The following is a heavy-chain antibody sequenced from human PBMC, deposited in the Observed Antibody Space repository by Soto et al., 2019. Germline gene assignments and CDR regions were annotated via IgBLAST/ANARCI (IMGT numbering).Heavy chain of an antibody. CDR2: IYYSGST. Sequence: SETLSLTCTVSGGSISSGDYYWSWIRQPPGKGLEWIGYIYYSGSTYYNPSLKSRVTISVDTSKNQFSLKLSSVTAADTAVCYCARSGVVVAAVNWFDPWGQGTLVTVSS. V-gene: IGHV4-30-4*01. J-gene: IGHJ5*02. D-gene: IGHD2-15*01. CDR1: GGSISSGDYY. CDR3: ARSGVVVAAVNWFDP.